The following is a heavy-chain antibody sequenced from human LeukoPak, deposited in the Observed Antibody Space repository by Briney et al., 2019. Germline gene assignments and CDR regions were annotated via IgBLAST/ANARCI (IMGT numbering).Heavy chain of an antibody. CDR3: ARRAGGYSHPYDY. Sequence: GSLRLSCAVSGFTVSGNYMSWVRQAPGKGLEWVSLIYSGGTTYYADSVKGRFTISRDNSKNTLYLQMNSLRAEDTAVYYCARRAGGYSHPYDYWGQGILVTVSS. CDR2: IYSGGTT. J-gene: IGHJ4*02. CDR1: GFTVSGNY. V-gene: IGHV3-53*01. D-gene: IGHD4-23*01.